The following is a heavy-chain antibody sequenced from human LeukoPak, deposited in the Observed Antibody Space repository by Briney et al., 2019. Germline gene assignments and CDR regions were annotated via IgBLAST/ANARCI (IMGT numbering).Heavy chain of an antibody. V-gene: IGHV3-21*01. J-gene: IGHJ4*02. Sequence: PGGSLRLSCVVSGFTVSSNYMSWVRQAPGKGLEWVSSISSSSSYIYYADSVKGRFTISRDNAKNTLYLQMNSLRAEDTAVYYCARDSYYYDSSGYYLYYFDYWGQGTLVTVSS. D-gene: IGHD3-22*01. CDR1: GFTVSSNY. CDR3: ARDSYYYDSSGYYLYYFDY. CDR2: ISSSSSYI.